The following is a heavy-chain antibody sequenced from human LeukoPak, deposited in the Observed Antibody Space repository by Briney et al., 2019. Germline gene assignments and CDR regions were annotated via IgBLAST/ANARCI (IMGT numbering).Heavy chain of an antibody. V-gene: IGHV3-74*01. CDR2: INSGGSST. CDR1: GFTFSSYW. J-gene: IGHJ3*02. D-gene: IGHD5-12*01. CDR3: ARHKRPSYSGYEDDAFDI. Sequence: PGGSLRLSCAASGFTFSSYWMHWVRQAPGRGLVWVSRINSGGSSTSYADSVKGRFTISRDNAKNTLYLQMNSLRAEDTAVYYCARHKRPSYSGYEDDAFDIWGQGTMVTVSS.